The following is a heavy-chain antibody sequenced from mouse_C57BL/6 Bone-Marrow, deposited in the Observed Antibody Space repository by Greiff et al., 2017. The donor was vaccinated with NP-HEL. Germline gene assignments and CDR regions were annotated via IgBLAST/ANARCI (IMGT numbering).Heavy chain of an antibody. V-gene: IGHV7-3*01. CDR3: ARPYDYDGAWFAY. D-gene: IGHD2-4*01. J-gene: IGHJ3*01. CDR1: GFTFTDYY. CDR2: IRNKANGYTL. Sequence: EVQLVESGGGLVQPGGSLSLSCAASGFTFTDYYMSWVRQPPGKALEWLGFIRNKANGYTLEYSASVKARFTISRDNAQSILYLQMNGLRAEDSATYYCARPYDYDGAWFAYWGQGTLVTVSA.